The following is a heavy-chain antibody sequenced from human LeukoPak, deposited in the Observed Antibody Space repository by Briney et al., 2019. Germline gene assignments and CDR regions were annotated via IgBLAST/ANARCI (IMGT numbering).Heavy chain of an antibody. J-gene: IGHJ4*02. CDR3: EKDSYSKGHF. Sequence: GGSLTLSCAASGFTFSYHWMTWVRQAPGKGLEWVANIKNDGAVKNYVDSVKGRFTISRDNAKNSLYLQMNSLRAEDTAVYYCEKDSYSKGHFWGQGVLVTVSS. V-gene: IGHV3-7*01. CDR1: GFTFSYHW. D-gene: IGHD6-13*01. CDR2: IKNDGAVK.